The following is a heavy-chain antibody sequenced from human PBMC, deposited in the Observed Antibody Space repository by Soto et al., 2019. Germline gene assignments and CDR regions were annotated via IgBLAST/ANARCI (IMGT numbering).Heavy chain of an antibody. D-gene: IGHD2-2*01. Sequence: QVQLVQSGAEVKKPGASVKVSCKASGYTFTSYAMHWVRQAPGQRLEWMGWINAGNGNTKYSQKFQGRVTMTTDTSTSTAYMELRSLRSDDTAVYYCARDSPMPLLPDAFDIWGQGTMVTVSS. CDR2: INAGNGNT. CDR3: ARDSPMPLLPDAFDI. CDR1: GYTFTSYA. J-gene: IGHJ3*02. V-gene: IGHV1-3*01.